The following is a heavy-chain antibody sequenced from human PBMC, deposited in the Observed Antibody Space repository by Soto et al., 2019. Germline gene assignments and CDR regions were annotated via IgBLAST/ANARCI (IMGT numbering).Heavy chain of an antibody. Sequence: PGGSLRLSCATSGFSFSTYPMSWVRQAPGKGLEWVTAISANGRGTSYADSVKGRFTILRDNSRNTLFLQMNSLRADDTAVYFCVKKRYYDRTNYEHFDYWGQGTLVTVSS. J-gene: IGHJ4*02. CDR1: GFSFSTYP. V-gene: IGHV3-23*01. CDR2: ISANGRGT. D-gene: IGHD3-22*01. CDR3: VKKRYYDRTNYEHFDY.